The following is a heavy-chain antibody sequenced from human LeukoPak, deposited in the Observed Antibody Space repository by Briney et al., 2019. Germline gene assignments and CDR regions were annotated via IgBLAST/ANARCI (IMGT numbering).Heavy chain of an antibody. CDR2: ISYDGSNK. V-gene: IGHV3-30-3*01. D-gene: IGHD6-13*01. J-gene: IGHJ5*02. CDR1: GFTFSSYA. CDR3: ARDRSSLYSSSWYVNWFDP. Sequence: GRSLRLSCAASGFTFSSYAMHWVRQAPGKGLEWVAVISYDGSNKYYADSVKGRFTISRDNSKNTLYLHMNSLRAEDTAVYYCARDRSSLYSSSWYVNWFDPWGQGTLVTVSS.